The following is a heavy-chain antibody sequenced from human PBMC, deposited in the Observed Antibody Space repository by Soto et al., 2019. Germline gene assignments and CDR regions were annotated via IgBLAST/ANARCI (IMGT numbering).Heavy chain of an antibody. CDR1: GFTFSSYG. J-gene: IGHJ4*02. CDR2: ISYDGSNK. Sequence: GGSLRLSCAASGFTFSSYGMHWVRQAPGKGLEWVAVISYDGSNKYYADSVKGRFTISRDNSKNTLYLQMNSLRAEDTAVYYCAKAFSPKLIIGSYFDYWGQGTLVTVSS. D-gene: IGHD3-10*01. CDR3: AKAFSPKLIIGSYFDY. V-gene: IGHV3-30*18.